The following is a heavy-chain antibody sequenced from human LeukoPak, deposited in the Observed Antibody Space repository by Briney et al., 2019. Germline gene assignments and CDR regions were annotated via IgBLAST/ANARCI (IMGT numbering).Heavy chain of an antibody. J-gene: IGHJ1*01. V-gene: IGHV3-74*03. CDR3: VVNIGSGPYGYFQP. CDR2: INGDGSST. D-gene: IGHD3-10*01. CDR1: GFTFSTLW. Sequence: GGSLRLSCAASGFTFSTLWMHWVRQGPGKGLVWVSRINGDGSSTSYADSVKGRFTISRDNAKRTAYLQLNSLSAEDTAVYYCVVNIGSGPYGYFQPWGQGTLVTVSS.